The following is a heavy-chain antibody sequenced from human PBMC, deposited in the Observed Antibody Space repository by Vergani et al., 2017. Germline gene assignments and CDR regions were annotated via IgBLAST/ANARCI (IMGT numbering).Heavy chain of an antibody. CDR1: GVSIKSGIW. J-gene: IGHJ6*02. V-gene: IGHV4-4*01. Sequence: VQLQESGPGLVKPPGTLSLTFAVSGVSIKSGIWWNWVRQPPGKGLEWIGELYYTGIPNYNSSLKSRVSMAVDTSKNQFSLNLTSVTAAAPAMYCCGGAQGGDVPHDKRGYFFYGMDVWGQGTTVTVSS. CDR3: GGAQGGDVPHDKRGYFFYGMDV. D-gene: IGHD3-16*01. CDR2: LYYTGIP.